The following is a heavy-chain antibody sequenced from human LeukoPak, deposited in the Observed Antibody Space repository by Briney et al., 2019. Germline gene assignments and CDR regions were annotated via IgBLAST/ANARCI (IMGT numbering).Heavy chain of an antibody. CDR2: TYYRSKWYN. Sequence: SGPTLVNPTQTLTLTCAISGDSVSSNSAAWNWIRQSPSRGLEWLGRTYYRSKWYNDYAVSVKSRITINPDTSKNQFSLQLNSVTPEDTAVYYCARGAMVRGVIITDDYYYYYMDVWGKGTTVTVSS. V-gene: IGHV6-1*01. D-gene: IGHD3-10*01. CDR1: GDSVSSNSAA. CDR3: ARGAMVRGVIITDDYYYYYMDV. J-gene: IGHJ6*03.